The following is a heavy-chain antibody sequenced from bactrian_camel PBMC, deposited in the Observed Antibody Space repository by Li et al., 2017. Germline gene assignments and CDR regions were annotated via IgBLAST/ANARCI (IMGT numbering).Heavy chain of an antibody. D-gene: IGHD5*01. CDR3: AVNTGVRGSCREPADDRGY. Sequence: HVQLVESGGGSVQAGGSLNLSCTTSEYIANTYCMGWYRQVPGKEREAVAALYTRLSYIYYADSDKGRFTISQDNNWNTLYLQMDRLEPEDTAIYICAVNTGVRGSCREPADDRGYWGQGTQVTVS. CDR2: LYTRLSYI. J-gene: IGHJ6*01. V-gene: IGHV3S54*01. CDR1: EYIANTYC.